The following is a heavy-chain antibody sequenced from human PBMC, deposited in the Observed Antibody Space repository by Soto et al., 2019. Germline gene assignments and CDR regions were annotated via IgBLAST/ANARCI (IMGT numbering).Heavy chain of an antibody. J-gene: IGHJ4*02. D-gene: IGHD2-2*01. Sequence: QVQLQQWGAGLLKPSETLSLTCAVYGGSFSGYYWSWIRQPPGKGLEWIGEINHSGSTNYNPSLKSRVTISVDTSKNQFSLKLSSVTAADTAVYYCARSDCSSTSCPGGYFDYWGQGTLVTVSS. CDR1: GGSFSGYY. CDR2: INHSGST. V-gene: IGHV4-34*01. CDR3: ARSDCSSTSCPGGYFDY.